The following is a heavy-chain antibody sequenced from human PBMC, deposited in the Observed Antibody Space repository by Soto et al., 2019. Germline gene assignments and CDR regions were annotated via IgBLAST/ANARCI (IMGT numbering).Heavy chain of an antibody. CDR2: IKYDGSEK. J-gene: IGHJ4*02. CDR1: RFTFSSYW. V-gene: IGHV3-7*05. D-gene: IGHD1-7*01. CDR3: ATVDVTGTTRRLFDY. Sequence: EVQLVESGGGLVQPGGSLKLSCAASRFTFSSYWMSWVRQAPGKGLEWVANIKYDGSEKYYVDSVKGRFTISRDNAKNSLYLQMNSVRAEDTAMYYSATVDVTGTTRRLFDYWGQGTLVTFSS.